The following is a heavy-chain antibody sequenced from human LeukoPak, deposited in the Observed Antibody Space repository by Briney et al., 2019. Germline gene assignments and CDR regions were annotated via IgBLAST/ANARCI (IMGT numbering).Heavy chain of an antibody. Sequence: GRSLRLSCAASGFTFSSHAMHWVRQAPGKGLEWLAFIWYDGGNKYYADSVKGRFTISRDNSKNSLYLQMNSLRAEDTAVYYCARELYSSSWHYYYYGMDVWGQGTTVTVSS. CDR2: IWYDGGNK. J-gene: IGHJ6*02. CDR1: GFTFSSHA. V-gene: IGHV3-33*01. D-gene: IGHD6-13*01. CDR3: ARELYSSSWHYYYYGMDV.